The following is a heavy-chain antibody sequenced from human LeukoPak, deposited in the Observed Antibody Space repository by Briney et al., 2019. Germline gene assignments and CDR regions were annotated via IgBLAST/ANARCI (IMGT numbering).Heavy chain of an antibody. CDR1: GFTFSSYA. J-gene: IGHJ4*02. D-gene: IGHD3-22*01. V-gene: IGHV3-23*01. CDR3: AKGPDYYDSSGYPD. CDR2: ISGSGGST. Sequence: GGSLRLSCAASGFTFSSYAMSWVRQAPGKGLEWGSAISGSGGSTYYADSVKGRFTISRDNSKNTLYLQMNSLRAEDTAVYYCAKGPDYYDSSGYPDWGQGTLVTVSS.